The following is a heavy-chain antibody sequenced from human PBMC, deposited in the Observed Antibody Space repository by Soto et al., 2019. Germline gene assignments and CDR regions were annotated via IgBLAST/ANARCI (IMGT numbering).Heavy chain of an antibody. Sequence: SETLSLTCTVSGGSISSGDYYWSWIRQPPGKGLEWIGYIYYSGSTYYNPSLKSRVTISVDTSKNQFSLKLGSVTAADTAVYYCARVVVYYDSRNFDYWGQGTLVTVSS. CDR2: IYYSGST. CDR3: ARVVVYYDSRNFDY. V-gene: IGHV4-30-4*01. CDR1: GGSISSGDYY. J-gene: IGHJ4*02. D-gene: IGHD3-22*01.